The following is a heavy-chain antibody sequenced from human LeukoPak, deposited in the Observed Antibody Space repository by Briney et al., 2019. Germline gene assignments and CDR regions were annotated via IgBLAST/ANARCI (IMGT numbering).Heavy chain of an antibody. CDR1: GYTLTELS. CDR2: FDPEDGET. D-gene: IGHD4-11*01. J-gene: IGHJ4*02. Sequence: ASVKVSCKVSGYTLTELSMHWVRQAPGKGLEWMGGFDPEDGETIYAQKFQGSVTMTEDTSTDTAYMELSSLRSEDTAVYYCATANDYSNSDFDYWGQGTLVTVSS. CDR3: ATANDYSNSDFDY. V-gene: IGHV1-24*01.